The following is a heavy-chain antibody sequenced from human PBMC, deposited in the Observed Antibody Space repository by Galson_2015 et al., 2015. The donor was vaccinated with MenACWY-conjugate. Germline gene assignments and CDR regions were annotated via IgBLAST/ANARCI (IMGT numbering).Heavy chain of an antibody. V-gene: IGHV7-4-1*02. Sequence: SVKVSCKASGYTFTSSAMNWVRQAPGQGLEWMGWINTDTGNPTYAQGFTGRFVFSLDTSVSTAYLQISSLKAEDTAVYYCARSGGGYCSGGSCYYDHWGQGTLVTVSS. CDR1: GYTFTSSA. D-gene: IGHD2-15*01. J-gene: IGHJ4*02. CDR2: INTDTGNP. CDR3: ARSGGGYCSGGSCYYDH.